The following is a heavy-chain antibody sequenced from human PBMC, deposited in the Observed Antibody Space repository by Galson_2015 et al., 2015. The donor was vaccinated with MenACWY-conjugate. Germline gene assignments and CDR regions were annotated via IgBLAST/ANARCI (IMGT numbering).Heavy chain of an antibody. CDR3: ARQGFGSSSLDH. Sequence: QSGAEVKKPGESLKISCTGSGYTFTRNWIGWVRQMPGKGLEWMGIIYPGDSDTRYTPSFQGHVTISADKSINTAYLQWGSLEASDTAMYYCARQGFGSSSLDHWGQGTLVTVSS. D-gene: IGHD6-6*01. CDR2: IYPGDSDT. J-gene: IGHJ4*02. V-gene: IGHV5-51*01. CDR1: GYTFTRNW.